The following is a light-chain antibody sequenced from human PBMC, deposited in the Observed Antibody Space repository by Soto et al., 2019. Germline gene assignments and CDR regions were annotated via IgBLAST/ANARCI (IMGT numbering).Light chain of an antibody. V-gene: IGKV3-15*01. CDR3: QQYDTWPLT. CDR1: QSVSNN. J-gene: IGKJ4*01. CDR2: DAS. Sequence: EIVLTQSPATLSVSPGESATLSCRASQSVSNNLAWYQQRPGQAPRVVIYDASTRATVIPARFSGSGSGTEFTLTISSLQSEDFAVYYCQQYDTWPLTFGGGTKVDIK.